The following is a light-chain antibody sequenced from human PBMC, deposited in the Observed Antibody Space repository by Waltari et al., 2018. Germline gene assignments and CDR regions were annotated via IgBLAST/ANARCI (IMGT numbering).Light chain of an antibody. CDR3: QLAQRFPF. J-gene: IGKJ3*01. CDR2: AAS. Sequence: QMTKSPLSVSASIGDRVAISCRASQDLARWLAWYQPHPGKAPRLLVYAASNLQSGVPSRFSGSGSGTNFTLTINSLQPEDFATYYCQLAQRFPFFGPGTKVDVK. V-gene: IGKV1-12*01. CDR1: QDLARW.